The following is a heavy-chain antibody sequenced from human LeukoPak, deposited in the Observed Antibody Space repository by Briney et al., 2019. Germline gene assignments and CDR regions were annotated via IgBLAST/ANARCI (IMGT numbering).Heavy chain of an antibody. CDR2: IKQDGSEK. CDR3: ARVRAARFYYYYYMDV. CDR1: GFTFSSYW. Sequence: GGSLRLSCAASGFTFSSYWMSWVRQAPGKGLEWVSNIKQDGSEKYYVDSVKGRFTISRDNAKNSLYLQMNSLRAEDTAVYYCARVRAARFYYYYYMDVWGKGTTVTVSS. J-gene: IGHJ6*03. V-gene: IGHV3-7*01. D-gene: IGHD6-6*01.